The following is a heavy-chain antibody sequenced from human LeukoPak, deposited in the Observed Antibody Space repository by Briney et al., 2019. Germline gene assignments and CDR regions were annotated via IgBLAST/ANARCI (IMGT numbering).Heavy chain of an antibody. V-gene: IGHV4-59*01. Sequence: SETLSLTCTVSGGSISSYYWSWIRQPPGKGLEWIGYIYYSGSTNYNPSLKSRVTISVDTSKNQFSLKLGSVTAADTAVYYCARVGGYEPNYFDYWGQGTLVTVSS. CDR2: IYYSGST. J-gene: IGHJ4*02. CDR3: ARVGGYEPNYFDY. CDR1: GGSISSYY. D-gene: IGHD5-12*01.